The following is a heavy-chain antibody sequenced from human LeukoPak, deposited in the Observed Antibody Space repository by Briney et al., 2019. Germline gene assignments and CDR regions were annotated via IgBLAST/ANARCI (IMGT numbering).Heavy chain of an antibody. V-gene: IGHV1-8*01. CDR2: MNPNSGNT. D-gene: IGHD2/OR15-2a*01. J-gene: IGHJ4*02. CDR1: GYTFTSYD. CDR3: ARGQENYFVN. Sequence: ASVTVSCTASGYTFTSYDINWVRQATGQGLEWMGWMNPNSGNTGYAQKFQGRVTMTRDTSTSTVYMELSSLRSEDTAVYYCARGQENYFVNWGQGTLVTVSS.